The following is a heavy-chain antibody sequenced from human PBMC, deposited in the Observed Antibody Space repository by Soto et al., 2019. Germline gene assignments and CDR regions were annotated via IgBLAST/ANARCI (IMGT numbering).Heavy chain of an antibody. CDR3: TKVSSGWFDP. CDR2: AYYSGNT. D-gene: IGHD2-8*01. Sequence: NPSETLSLTCTVSGGSISSSGFSRGWVRQPPGKGLEWIGCAYYSGNTYYNPSLKSRVTISVDTSGNQFSLRLNSVTAADTAVYYCTKVSSGWFDPWGQGTLVTVSS. J-gene: IGHJ5*02. CDR1: GGSISSSGFS. V-gene: IGHV4-39*01.